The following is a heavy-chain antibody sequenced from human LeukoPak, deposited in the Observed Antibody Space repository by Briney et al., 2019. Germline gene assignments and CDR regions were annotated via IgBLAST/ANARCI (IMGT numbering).Heavy chain of an antibody. CDR3: ARGARIAAAGTAWFDP. J-gene: IGHJ5*02. D-gene: IGHD6-13*01. V-gene: IGHV4-34*01. CDR1: GGSFSGYY. Sequence: PSETLSLTCAVYGGSFSGYYWSWIRQPPGKGREWIGEINHSGSTNYNPSLKSRVTISVDTSKNQFSLKLSSVTAADTAVYYCARGARIAAAGTAWFDPWGQGTLVTVSS. CDR2: INHSGST.